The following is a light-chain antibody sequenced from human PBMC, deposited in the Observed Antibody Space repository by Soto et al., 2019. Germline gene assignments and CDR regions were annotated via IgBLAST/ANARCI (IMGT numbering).Light chain of an antibody. J-gene: IGKJ1*01. CDR2: GAS. V-gene: IGKV3-20*01. CDR3: QQYGSSQWT. CDR1: QSVRSNF. Sequence: DIVLTQSPGTLSLSPGERATLSCRASQSVRSNFLAWYHQKPGQAPRLIIYGASNRATGIPDRFSGSGSGTDFTLTVSRLEPEDVAVYYCQQYGSSQWTFGQGTKVDI.